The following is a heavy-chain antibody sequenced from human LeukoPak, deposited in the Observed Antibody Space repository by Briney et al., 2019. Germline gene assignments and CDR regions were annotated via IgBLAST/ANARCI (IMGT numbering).Heavy chain of an antibody. CDR3: AKYAGAGAYDRHNEFDS. D-gene: IGHD3-22*01. CDR2: VAYDGSNK. Sequence: AGGSLRLSCAASGFTFSSYAMHWLRQAPGKGLEWVAVVAYDGSNKYPADSLKGRFTISRDNSKNTLFLEMNSLRPEDTAVYYCAKYAGAGAYDRHNEFDSWGQGTLVTVSS. J-gene: IGHJ4*02. CDR1: GFTFSSYA. V-gene: IGHV3-30*04.